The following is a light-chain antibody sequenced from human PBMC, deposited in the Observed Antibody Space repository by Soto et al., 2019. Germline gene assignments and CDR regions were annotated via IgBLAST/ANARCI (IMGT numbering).Light chain of an antibody. V-gene: IGKV1-39*01. J-gene: IGKJ1*01. CDR2: VAS. Sequence: DIQMTHSPSLLFASVGHTVTTTSRASQSISNYLNWYQQKPGKAPKLLIYVASSLSSGVPSRFSGSGSGTDFTLTISSLQPEDFATYYCQQTYISPLTFGHRSMVDI. CDR3: QQTYISPLT. CDR1: QSISNY.